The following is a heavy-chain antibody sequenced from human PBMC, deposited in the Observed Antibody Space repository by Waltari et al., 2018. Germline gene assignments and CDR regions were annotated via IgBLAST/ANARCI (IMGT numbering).Heavy chain of an antibody. J-gene: IGHJ4*02. D-gene: IGHD6-6*01. CDR3: ATPHFPSSHTLLNFDY. Sequence: QVQLVQSGAEVKKPGASVKVSCKVSGYTLTALSMPWVRPAPGKGLEWMGGFDPEDGETIYAQKFQGRVTMTEDTSTDTAYMELGSLRSEDTAVYYCATPHFPSSHTLLNFDYWGQGTLVTVSS. CDR1: GYTLTALS. V-gene: IGHV1-24*01. CDR2: FDPEDGET.